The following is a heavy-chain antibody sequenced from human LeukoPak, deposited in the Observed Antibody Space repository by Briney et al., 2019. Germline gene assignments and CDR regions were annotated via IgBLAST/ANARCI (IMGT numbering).Heavy chain of an antibody. D-gene: IGHD4-17*01. CDR1: GYSISSGYY. Sequence: PSETLSLTGAVSGYSISSGYYWGWIRQPPGKGLEWIGSIYHSGSTYYNPSLKSRVTISVDTSKNQFSLKLSSVTAADTAVYYCARDLMYGDYTPHDYWGQGTLVTVSS. CDR3: ARDLMYGDYTPHDY. CDR2: IYHSGST. V-gene: IGHV4-38-2*02. J-gene: IGHJ4*02.